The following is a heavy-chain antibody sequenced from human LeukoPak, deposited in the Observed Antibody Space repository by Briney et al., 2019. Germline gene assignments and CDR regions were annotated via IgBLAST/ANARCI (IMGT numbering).Heavy chain of an antibody. CDR3: ARDFGGPRDY. Sequence: GGSLRLSCAASGFTLSGYEMNWARQAPGKGLEWVSYISSSSTIYYADSVKGRFTISRDNAKNTLYLQMNSLRAEDTALYYCARDFGGPRDYWGQGTLVTVSS. D-gene: IGHD3-3*01. CDR1: GFTLSGYE. CDR2: ISSSSTI. V-gene: IGHV3-48*03. J-gene: IGHJ4*02.